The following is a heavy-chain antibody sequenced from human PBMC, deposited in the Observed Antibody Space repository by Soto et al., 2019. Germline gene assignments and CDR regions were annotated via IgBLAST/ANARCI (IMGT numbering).Heavy chain of an antibody. CDR1: GGTFSSYA. CDR2: IIPIFGTA. D-gene: IGHD1-1*01. J-gene: IGHJ5*02. CDR3: ARLEQTGPNWFDP. Sequence: GASVKVSCKASGGTFSSYAISWVRQAPGQGLEWMGGIIPIFGTANYAQKFQGRVTITADESTSTAYMELSSLRSEDTAVYYCARLEQTGPNWFDPWGQGTLVTVSS. V-gene: IGHV1-69*13.